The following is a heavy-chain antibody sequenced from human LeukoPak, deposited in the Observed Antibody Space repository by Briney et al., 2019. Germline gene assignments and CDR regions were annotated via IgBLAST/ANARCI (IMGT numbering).Heavy chain of an antibody. Sequence: PGGSLRLSCAASGFIFSHYWMSRVRQAPGKGLEWVANIKPDGSQKDYVDSVKGRFTISRDNAENSLYLQMDSLRAEDTAMYYCAREDMWAFDMWGQGTMVTVSS. V-gene: IGHV3-7*01. CDR3: AREDMWAFDM. J-gene: IGHJ3*02. D-gene: IGHD2-15*01. CDR1: GFIFSHYW. CDR2: IKPDGSQK.